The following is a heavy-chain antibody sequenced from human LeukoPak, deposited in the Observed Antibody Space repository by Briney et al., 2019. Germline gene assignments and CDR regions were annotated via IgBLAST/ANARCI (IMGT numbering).Heavy chain of an antibody. CDR2: INHSGST. Sequence: PSETLSLTCAVYGGSFSGYYWSWIRQPPGKGLEWIGEINHSGSTNYNPSLKSQVTISVDTSKNQFSLKLSSVTAADTAVYYCARVSGSYYSAFDYWGQGTLVTVSS. CDR3: ARVSGSYYSAFDY. D-gene: IGHD1-26*01. V-gene: IGHV4-34*01. J-gene: IGHJ4*02. CDR1: GGSFSGYY.